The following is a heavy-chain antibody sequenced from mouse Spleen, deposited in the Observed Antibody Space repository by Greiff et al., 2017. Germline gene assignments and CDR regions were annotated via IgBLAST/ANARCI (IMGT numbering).Heavy chain of an antibody. CDR2: ISYDGSN. J-gene: IGHJ3*01. Sequence: EVQLQQSGPGLVKPSQSLSLTCSVTGYSITSGYYWNWIRQFPGNKLEWMGYISYDGSNNYNPSLKNRISITRDTSKNQFFLKLNSVTTEDTATYYCARDGVLRWYPFAYWGQGTLVTVSA. V-gene: IGHV3-6*01. CDR1: GYSITSGYY. CDR3: ARDGVLRWYPFAY. D-gene: IGHD2-1*01.